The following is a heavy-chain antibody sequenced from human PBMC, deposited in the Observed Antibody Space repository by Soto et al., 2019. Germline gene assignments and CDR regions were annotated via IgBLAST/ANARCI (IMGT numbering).Heavy chain of an antibody. D-gene: IGHD1-26*01. V-gene: IGHV3-53*01. CDR2: IVSGGGT. CDR1: GFKVGSSY. Sequence: AGGSLRLSCAASGFKVGSSYVTWVRQAPGEGLEWVSVIVSGGGTHYADSVTGRFTVSRDVSNNTVYLHMSSLRAEDTAVYFCATDSRNVGIGYFDSWGLGTLVTVSS. CDR3: ATDSRNVGIGYFDS. J-gene: IGHJ4*02.